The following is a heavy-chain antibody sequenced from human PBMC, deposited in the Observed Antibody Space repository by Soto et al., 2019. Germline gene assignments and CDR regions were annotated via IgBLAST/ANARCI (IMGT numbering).Heavy chain of an antibody. CDR1: GFTFSSYW. J-gene: IGHJ3*02. CDR3: ARERLVGAFDI. CDR2: IKQDGSEK. D-gene: IGHD2-21*01. Sequence: PXGSLRLSCAASGFTFSSYWMSWVRQAPGKGLEWVANIKQDGSEKYYVDSVKGRFTISRDNAKNSLYLQMNSLRAEDTAVYYCARERLVGAFDIWGQGTMVTVSS. V-gene: IGHV3-7*01.